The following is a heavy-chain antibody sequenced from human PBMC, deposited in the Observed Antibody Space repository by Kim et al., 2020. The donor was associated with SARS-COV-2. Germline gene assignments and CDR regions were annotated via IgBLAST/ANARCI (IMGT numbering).Heavy chain of an antibody. CDR2: IYYSGST. V-gene: IGHV4-59*08. Sequence: SETLSLTCTVSGGSISSYYWSWIRQPPGKGLEWIGYIYYSGSTNYNPSLKSRVTISVDTSKNQFSLKLSSVTAADTAVYYCARSRNSKAIVRGRSPGWFDPWGQGTLVTVSS. CDR3: ARSRNSKAIVRGRSPGWFDP. D-gene: IGHD3-10*01. J-gene: IGHJ5*02. CDR1: GGSISSYY.